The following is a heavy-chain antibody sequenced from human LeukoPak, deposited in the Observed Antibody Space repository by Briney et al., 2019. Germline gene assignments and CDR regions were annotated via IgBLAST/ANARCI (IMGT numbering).Heavy chain of an antibody. V-gene: IGHV3-11*01. Sequence: KPGGSLRLSCAAPGFSFSDYYMSWIRQAPGKGLEWVSYISSSGSTIKYADSVKGRFTISRDNANNSLYLQMNSLRAEDTAVYYCAGVEFGSRYYYYVDVWGKGTTVTVSS. D-gene: IGHD1-1*01. CDR1: GFSFSDYY. J-gene: IGHJ6*03. CDR3: AGVEFGSRYYYYVDV. CDR2: ISSSGSTI.